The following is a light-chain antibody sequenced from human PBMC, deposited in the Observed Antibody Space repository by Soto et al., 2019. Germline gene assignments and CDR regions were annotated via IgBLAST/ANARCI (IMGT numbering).Light chain of an antibody. Sequence: DIVITQSPATLSLSPGERATLSCRASQSVGNTLAWYQQKPGQAPRLLIYGASTRATGIPARFSGSGSGTEFTLTISSLQSEDFAVYYCQQYNKWPSGGGNSFGGGTKVEIK. V-gene: IGKV3-15*01. J-gene: IGKJ4*01. CDR1: QSVGNT. CDR3: QQYNKWPSGGGNS. CDR2: GAS.